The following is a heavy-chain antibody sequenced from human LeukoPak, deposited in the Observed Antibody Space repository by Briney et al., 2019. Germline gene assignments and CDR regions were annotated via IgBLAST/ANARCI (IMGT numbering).Heavy chain of an antibody. CDR1: GFIFSNYG. Sequence: GGSLRLSCSASGFIFSNYGMYWVRQAPGKGLEFVSAISSDGDNTFYADSVKGRFTISRDNSKNTLYLQTSSLRGEDTAVYYCAKDVLLWFGEFKTYGMDVWGQGTTFTASS. CDR2: ISSDGDNT. CDR3: AKDVLLWFGEFKTYGMDV. J-gene: IGHJ6*02. V-gene: IGHV3-64D*06. D-gene: IGHD3-10*01.